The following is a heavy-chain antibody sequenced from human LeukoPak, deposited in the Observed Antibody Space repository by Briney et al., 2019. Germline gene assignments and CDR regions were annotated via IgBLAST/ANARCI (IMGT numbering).Heavy chain of an antibody. CDR2: ISYSGSA. CDR1: GGSISYHF. V-gene: IGHV4-59*11. J-gene: IGHJ4*02. Sequence: PSETLSLICAVCGGSISYHFWGWSREPPGKGLVWIGYISYSGSANYNPSLKSRGTISLDTSKNQFSLRPTSMNSADSAVYYCARVSVASADRGHFDYWGQGTLVTVSS. D-gene: IGHD6-13*01. CDR3: ARVSVASADRGHFDY.